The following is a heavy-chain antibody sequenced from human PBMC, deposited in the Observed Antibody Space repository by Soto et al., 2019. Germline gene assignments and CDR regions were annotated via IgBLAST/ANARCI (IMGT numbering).Heavy chain of an antibody. V-gene: IGHV4-59*08. D-gene: IGHD3-16*02. J-gene: IGHJ4*02. CDR1: GGSISSYY. CDR3: ARVMITFGGVIVFDY. Sequence: SETLSLTCTVSGGSISSYYWSWIRQPPGKGLEWIGYIYYSGSTNYNPSLKSRVTISVDTSKNQFSLKLSSVTAADTAVYYCARVMITFGGVIVFDYWGQGTLVTVSS. CDR2: IYYSGST.